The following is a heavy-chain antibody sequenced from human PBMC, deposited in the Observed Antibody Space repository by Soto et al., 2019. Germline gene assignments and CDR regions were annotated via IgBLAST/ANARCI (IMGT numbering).Heavy chain of an antibody. CDR3: ARIVGGSPDY. Sequence: PSQTLSLTCAISGDSVSSNSATWDWIRQSPSRGLEWLGRTYYRSKWYNDYAVSVKSRITINPDTSNNQFSLQMNSVTPDDTAVYYCARIVGGSPDYWGQGTLVTVSS. J-gene: IGHJ4*02. CDR1: GDSVSSNSAT. D-gene: IGHD3-22*01. CDR2: TYYRSKWYN. V-gene: IGHV6-1*01.